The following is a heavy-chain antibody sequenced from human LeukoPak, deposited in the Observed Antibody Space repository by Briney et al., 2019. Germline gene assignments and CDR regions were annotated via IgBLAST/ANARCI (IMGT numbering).Heavy chain of an antibody. J-gene: IGHJ5*02. CDR1: GFTFSSYA. CDR3: AKGSGYSSSWYGGFDP. D-gene: IGHD6-13*01. V-gene: IGHV3-23*01. Sequence: GGSLRLSCAASGFTFSSYAMSWVRQAPGKGLEWVSAISGSGGSTYYADSVKGRFTISRDNSKNTLYLQMNSLRAEDTAVYYCAKGSGYSSSWYGGFDPWGQGTLVIVSS. CDR2: ISGSGGST.